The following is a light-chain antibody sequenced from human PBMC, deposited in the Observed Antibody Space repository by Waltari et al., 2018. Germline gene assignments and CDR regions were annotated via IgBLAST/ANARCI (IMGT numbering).Light chain of an antibody. CDR1: QDISSY. CDR2: AAS. V-gene: IGKV1-27*01. CDR3: HKYNSAPFT. J-gene: IGKJ3*01. Sequence: IQLTQSPSSLSASVGARITITCRASQDISSYLAWYQQRPGKVPKLLIYAASTLQSGVPSRFSGSGSGTDFTLTISSLQPEDVATYYCHKYNSAPFTFGPGTKVDFK.